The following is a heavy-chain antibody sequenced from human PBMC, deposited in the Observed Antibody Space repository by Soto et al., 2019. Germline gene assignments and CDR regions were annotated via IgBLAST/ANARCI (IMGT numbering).Heavy chain of an antibody. CDR2: IYYSGST. J-gene: IGHJ3*02. CDR3: ERVQGSNDFDI. Sequence: SETLSLTCTVSGGSISSYYWSWIRQPPGKGLEWIGYIYYSGSTNYNPSLKSRVTISVDTSKNQFSLKLSSVTAADTAVYYCERVQGSNDFDICGQGTMVTVSS. CDR1: GGSISSYY. V-gene: IGHV4-59*01. D-gene: IGHD3-10*01.